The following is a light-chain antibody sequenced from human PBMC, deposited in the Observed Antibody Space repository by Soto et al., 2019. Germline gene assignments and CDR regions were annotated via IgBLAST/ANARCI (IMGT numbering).Light chain of an antibody. CDR3: QQYSSSPLT. V-gene: IGKV3-20*01. J-gene: IGKJ4*01. CDR1: QSVRSSH. CDR2: GAS. Sequence: EIVLTQSPGTLSLSPGXRATLSCRASQSVRSSHLAWYQQKPGQAPRLLIYGASSRATGIPDRFSGSGSGTDFTLTISRLEPEDFAVYYCQQYSSSPLTFGGGTRWIS.